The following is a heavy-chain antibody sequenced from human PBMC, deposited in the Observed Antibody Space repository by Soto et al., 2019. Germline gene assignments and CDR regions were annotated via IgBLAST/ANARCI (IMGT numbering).Heavy chain of an antibody. CDR1: GFNFSRSW. J-gene: IGHJ4*02. D-gene: IGHD3-3*01. CDR3: ARGFYTDY. V-gene: IGHV3-7*01. Sequence: LGGSLRLSCEASGFNFSRSWMSWVRQAPGKGLEWVANMKEDGSEKYYADSVRGRFTISRDNAKNSVHLQMNSLRVEDTAVYYCARGFYTDYWGQGALVTVSS. CDR2: MKEDGSEK.